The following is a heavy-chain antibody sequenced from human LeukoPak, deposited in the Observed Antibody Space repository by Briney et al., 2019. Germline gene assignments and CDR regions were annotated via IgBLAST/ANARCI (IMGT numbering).Heavy chain of an antibody. CDR1: GGSSSSGDYY. Sequence: SQTLSLXCTVSGGSSSSGDYYWSWSRQPPGKGLEWIGYIYYSGITYYNPSLKSRVTISVDTSKNQFSLKLSSVTAADTAVYYCATVTGTTGWFDPWGQGTLVTVSS. CDR2: IYYSGIT. CDR3: ATVTGTTGWFDP. J-gene: IGHJ5*02. V-gene: IGHV4-30-4*08. D-gene: IGHD1-7*01.